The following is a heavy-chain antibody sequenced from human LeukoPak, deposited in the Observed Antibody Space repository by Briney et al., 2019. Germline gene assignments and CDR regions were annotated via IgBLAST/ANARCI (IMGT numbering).Heavy chain of an antibody. V-gene: IGHV4-61*02. D-gene: IGHD7-27*01. J-gene: IGHJ3*02. Sequence: EPSETLSPTCTVSGGSISSGNYYWTWIRQTAAKGLEWIGRIHTSGSTNYNPSLESRVAISIDMSKNQFSLNWNSVTAADTGVYYCVRDRAGDSFDIWGQGTMVTVSS. CDR2: IHTSGST. CDR3: VRDRAGDSFDI. CDR1: GGSISSGNYY.